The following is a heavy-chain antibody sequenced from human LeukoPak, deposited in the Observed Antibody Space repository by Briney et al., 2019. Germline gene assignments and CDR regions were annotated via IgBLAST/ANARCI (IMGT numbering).Heavy chain of an antibody. CDR1: GFTFSSYG. D-gene: IGHD3-10*01. J-gene: IGHJ4*02. CDR2: IWYDGSNK. CDR3: AKDQGILGAADY. V-gene: IGHV3-33*06. Sequence: GRSLRLSCAASGFTFSSYGMHWVRQAPGKGLEWVAVIWYDGSNKYYADSVKGRFTISRVNSKNTLYLQMNSLRAEDTAVYYCAKDQGILGAADYWGQGTLVTVSS.